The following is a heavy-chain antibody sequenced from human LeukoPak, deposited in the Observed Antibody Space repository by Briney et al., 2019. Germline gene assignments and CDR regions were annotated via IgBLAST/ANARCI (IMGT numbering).Heavy chain of an antibody. CDR3: AGISYSGTWPVGY. V-gene: IGHV3-23*01. CDR1: GFTFSSYA. J-gene: IGHJ4*02. Sequence: GGSLRLSCAASGFTFSSYAMGWVRQAPGKGLEWVSAISAGGDTTYTADSVKGRFTISRDNSKNMLWLQMNSLRVEDTAVFYCAGISYSGTWPVGYWGQGTLVTVTA. D-gene: IGHD6-13*01. CDR2: ISAGGDTT.